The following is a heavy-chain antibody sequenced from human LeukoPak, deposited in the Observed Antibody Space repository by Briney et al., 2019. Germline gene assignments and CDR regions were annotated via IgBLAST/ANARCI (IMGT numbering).Heavy chain of an antibody. CDR1: GGSMSSYY. V-gene: IGHV4-59*01. Sequence: PSETLSLTCTVSGGSMSSYYWSWIRQPPGKGLEWIGYIYYTGSTNYNPSLKNRVTISVDTSKNQFSLKLSSVTVADTAVYYCARGPRWDSSGWYQRSYWGQGTLVTVSS. D-gene: IGHD6-19*01. J-gene: IGHJ4*02. CDR2: IYYTGST. CDR3: ARGPRWDSSGWYQRSY.